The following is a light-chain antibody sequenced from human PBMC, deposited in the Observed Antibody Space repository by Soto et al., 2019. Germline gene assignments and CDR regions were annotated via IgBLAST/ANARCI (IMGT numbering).Light chain of an antibody. CDR3: QSYDSSLSGYV. CDR1: SSTIGAGYD. Sequence: QSVLTQPPSVSGAPGQRVTFSCTGSSSTIGAGYDVHWYQQLPGTAPKLLFYGNSNRPSGVPDRFSGSKSGTSASLAITGLQAEDEADYYCQSYDSSLSGYVFGTGTKVTVL. CDR2: GNS. J-gene: IGLJ1*01. V-gene: IGLV1-40*01.